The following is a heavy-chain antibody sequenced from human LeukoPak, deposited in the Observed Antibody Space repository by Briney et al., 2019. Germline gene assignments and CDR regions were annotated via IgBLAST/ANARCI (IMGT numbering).Heavy chain of an antibody. CDR3: AREGYSSSWYYFDY. Sequence: PGGSLRLSCAASGFTFSGYAMHWVRQAPGKGLEWVAVISYDGSNKYYADSVKGRFTISRDNSKNTLYLQMNSLRAEDTAVYYCAREGYSSSWYYFDYWGQGTLVTVSS. CDR2: ISYDGSNK. CDR1: GFTFSGYA. V-gene: IGHV3-30-3*01. D-gene: IGHD6-13*01. J-gene: IGHJ4*02.